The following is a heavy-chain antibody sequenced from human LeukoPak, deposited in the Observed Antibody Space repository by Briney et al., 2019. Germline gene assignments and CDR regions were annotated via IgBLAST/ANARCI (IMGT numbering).Heavy chain of an antibody. J-gene: IGHJ4*02. Sequence: GGSLRLSCAASEFTFSRHGMHWVRQAPGKGLEWVAIISNDGSRKYYAHSVEGRFTISRDNSKNTLYLQMDSLRAEDTAVCYCARDRAWNYFDYWGQGTLVTVSS. D-gene: IGHD3-3*01. CDR3: ARDRAWNYFDY. CDR2: ISNDGSRK. CDR1: EFTFSRHG. V-gene: IGHV3-30*03.